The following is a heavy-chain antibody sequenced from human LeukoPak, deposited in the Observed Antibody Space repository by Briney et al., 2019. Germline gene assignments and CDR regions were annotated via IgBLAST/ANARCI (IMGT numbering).Heavy chain of an antibody. J-gene: IGHJ4*02. D-gene: IGHD5/OR15-5a*01. V-gene: IGHV4-59*04. Sequence: PSGTLSLTCTVSGGSISSYYWSWIRQPPGKGLEWIGNIYHSGITYYNHFNSSLKSRVTISIDTSKNQFSLRLTSVTAADTAVYFCATLVSTRYYFDYWGQGTLVTVSS. CDR1: GGSISSYY. CDR2: IYHSGIT. CDR3: ATLVSTRYYFDY.